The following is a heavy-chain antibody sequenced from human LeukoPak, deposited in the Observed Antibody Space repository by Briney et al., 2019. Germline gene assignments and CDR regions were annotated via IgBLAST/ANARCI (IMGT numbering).Heavy chain of an antibody. CDR2: IYHSGNT. V-gene: IGHV4-38-2*02. CDR3: ARAGYGDSDFDY. Sequence: PSETLSLTCTVSGYSISTSYYWGWIRQPPGKGQEWIGSIYHSGNTYYNPSLKSRVTISVDTSKNQFSLKLNSVTAADTAVYYCARAGYGDSDFDYWGQGTLVTVSS. D-gene: IGHD4-17*01. J-gene: IGHJ4*02. CDR1: GYSISTSYY.